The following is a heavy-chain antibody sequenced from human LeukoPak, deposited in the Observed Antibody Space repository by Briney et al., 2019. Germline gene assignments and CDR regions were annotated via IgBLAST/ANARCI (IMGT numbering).Heavy chain of an antibody. D-gene: IGHD3-10*01. V-gene: IGHV4-39*07. CDR1: GGSISSSSYY. J-gene: IGHJ5*02. Sequence: PSETLSLTCTVSGGSISSSSYYWGWIRQPPGKGLEWIGSIYYSGSTYYNPSLKSRVTISVDTSKNQFSLKLSSVTAADTAVYYCARVPGVGWFDPWGQGTLVTVSS. CDR3: ARVPGVGWFDP. CDR2: IYYSGST.